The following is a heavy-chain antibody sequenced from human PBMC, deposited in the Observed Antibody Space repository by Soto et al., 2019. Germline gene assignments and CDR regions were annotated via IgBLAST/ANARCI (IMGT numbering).Heavy chain of an antibody. CDR3: ARDGKYGVIAVAGLFDY. CDR1: GGTFSSYA. J-gene: IGHJ4*02. D-gene: IGHD6-19*01. V-gene: IGHV1-69*13. CDR2: LIRIFGTA. Sequence: SVKVSCKASGGTFSSYAISWVRQATGQGLEWMGGLIRIFGTANYAQKFQGRVTITADESTTTAYREPSSLRSDDTAVYDCARDGKYGVIAVAGLFDYWGQ.